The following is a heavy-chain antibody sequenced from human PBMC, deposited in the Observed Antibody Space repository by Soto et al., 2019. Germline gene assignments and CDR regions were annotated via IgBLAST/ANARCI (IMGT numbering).Heavy chain of an antibody. Sequence: GGSLRLSCAASGFTFNDAWMNWVRQAPGKGLEWVGLFKSKIDGGTIHYAASVKGRFTISRDDSKITLYLQMNSLKTEDTAVYYCTTYYYDSSGYFPCYYWGQGTLVTVSS. CDR1: GFTFNDAW. D-gene: IGHD3-22*01. CDR2: FKSKIDGGTI. J-gene: IGHJ4*02. CDR3: TTYYYDSSGYFPCYY. V-gene: IGHV3-15*07.